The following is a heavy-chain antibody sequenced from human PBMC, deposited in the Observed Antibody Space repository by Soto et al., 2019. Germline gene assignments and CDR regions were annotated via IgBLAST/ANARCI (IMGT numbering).Heavy chain of an antibody. CDR3: AKGGLNGRGDWFDP. J-gene: IGHJ5*02. Sequence: SETLSLTCTVSGGSINNYYWSWIRQTPGKGLEWIANIYHSGRSNYNPSLKSRVIISVDTPNNQFSLTLTSVTAADTAVYYCAKGGLNGRGDWFDPWGQGNPVTVSS. D-gene: IGHD3-10*01. CDR1: GGSINNYY. CDR2: IYHSGRS. V-gene: IGHV4-59*01.